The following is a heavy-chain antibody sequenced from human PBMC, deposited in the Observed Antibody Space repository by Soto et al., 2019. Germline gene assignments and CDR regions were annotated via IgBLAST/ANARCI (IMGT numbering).Heavy chain of an antibody. CDR2: ISSSSSYI. V-gene: IGHV3-21*01. D-gene: IGHD3-10*01. J-gene: IGHJ4*02. Sequence: PGGSLRLSCAASGFTFSSYSMNWVRQAPGKGLEWVSSISSSSSYIYYADSVKGRFTISRDNAKNSLYLQMNSLRAEDTAVYYCARDQMVRGVIPFDYWGQGTLVTVSS. CDR3: ARDQMVRGVIPFDY. CDR1: GFTFSSYS.